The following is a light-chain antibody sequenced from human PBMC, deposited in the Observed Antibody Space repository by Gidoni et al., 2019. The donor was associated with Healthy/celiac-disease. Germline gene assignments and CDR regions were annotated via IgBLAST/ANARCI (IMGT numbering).Light chain of an antibody. CDR2: GNS. J-gene: IGLJ2*01. V-gene: IGLV1-40*01. CDR1: SSNIGAGYD. CDR3: QSYDSSLSGVV. Sequence: QSVLTQPPSVSGPPGQRVTISCTGSSSNIGAGYDVHWYQQLPGTAPNLLIYGNSNRPSGVPDRFSGSKSGTSASLAITGLQAEDEADYYCQSYDSSLSGVVFGGGTKLTVL.